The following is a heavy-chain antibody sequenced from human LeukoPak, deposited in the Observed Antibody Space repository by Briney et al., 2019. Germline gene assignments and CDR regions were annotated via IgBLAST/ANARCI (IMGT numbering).Heavy chain of an antibody. CDR1: GFTVSSNY. D-gene: IGHD5-18*01. CDR2: INSRSSSI. J-gene: IGHJ4*02. CDR3: AKERIVGGYRYGPFDH. V-gene: IGHV3-21*04. Sequence: GGSLKLSCAASGFTVSSNYMSWVRQAPGKGLEWVSSINSRSSSIYYADSVKGRFTISRDNAKNSLYLQMNSLRAEDTALYYCAKERIVGGYRYGPFDHWGQGTLVTVSS.